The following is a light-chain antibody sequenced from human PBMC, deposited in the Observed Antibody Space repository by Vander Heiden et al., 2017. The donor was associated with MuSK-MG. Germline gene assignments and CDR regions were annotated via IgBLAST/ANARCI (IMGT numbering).Light chain of an antibody. Sequence: QSALTQPRSVSGAPGPSVTISCTGTSSVVCGYNYVSWSQQHPGKAPKLMIYDVSKRPSGVPDRFSGSKSGNTASLTISGLQAWDEADYYCCSYAGSYTFVFGGGTKLTVL. CDR2: DVS. CDR1: SSVVCGYNY. V-gene: IGLV2-11*01. J-gene: IGLJ2*01. CDR3: CSYAGSYTFV.